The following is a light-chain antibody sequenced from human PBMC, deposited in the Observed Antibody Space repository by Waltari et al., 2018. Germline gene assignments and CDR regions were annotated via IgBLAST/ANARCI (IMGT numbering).Light chain of an antibody. CDR2: EGT. CDR1: TSDIGNHDY. CDR3: SSYTGSSTLLV. Sequence: QSALTQPASVSGSPGQSITISCTGTTSDIGNHDYVSWYQQHPGKAPQLLIYEGTNRPSGVSTRFSGSKAGSTASLTISGLQADDDAHYYCSSYTGSSTLLVFGGGTDLTVL. J-gene: IGLJ2*01. V-gene: IGLV2-14*01.